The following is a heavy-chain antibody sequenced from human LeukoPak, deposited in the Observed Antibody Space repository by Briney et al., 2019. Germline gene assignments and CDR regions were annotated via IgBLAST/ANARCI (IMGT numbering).Heavy chain of an antibody. Sequence: PSETLSLTCTVSGGSISSGGYYWSWIRQPPGKGLEWIGYIYHSGSTYYNPSLKSRVTISVDRSKNQFSLKLSSVTAADTAVYYCAREITGTTHYYYMDVWGKGTTVTVSS. CDR1: GGSISSGGYY. CDR3: AREITGTTHYYYMDV. V-gene: IGHV4-30-2*01. D-gene: IGHD1-7*01. CDR2: IYHSGST. J-gene: IGHJ6*03.